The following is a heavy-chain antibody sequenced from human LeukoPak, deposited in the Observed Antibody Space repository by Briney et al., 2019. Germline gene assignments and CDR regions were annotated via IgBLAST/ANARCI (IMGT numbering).Heavy chain of an antibody. CDR3: ARGRRSDSSGPPYFNY. V-gene: IGHV3-7*01. CDR1: GFTFSSYW. J-gene: IGHJ4*02. Sequence: GGSLRLSCAASGFTFSSYWMSWVSQAPGKGLEWVANIQQDGSEKYYVDSVKGRFTISRDNAKNSLYLQMNSLRAEDTAVYYCARGRRSDSSGPPYFNYWGQGTLVTVSS. CDR2: IQQDGSEK. D-gene: IGHD6-19*01.